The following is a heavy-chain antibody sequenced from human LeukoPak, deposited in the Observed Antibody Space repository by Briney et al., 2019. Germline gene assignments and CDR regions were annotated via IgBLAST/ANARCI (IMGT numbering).Heavy chain of an antibody. Sequence: ASVKVSCKASGYTFTSYDINWVRPATGQVLEWMGWMNPNSGNTGYAQKFQGRVTMTRNTSISTAYMELSSLRSEDTAVYYCARAYYDFWSGSYYYGMDVWGQGTTVTVSS. V-gene: IGHV1-8*01. CDR1: GYTFTSYD. CDR2: MNPNSGNT. J-gene: IGHJ6*02. D-gene: IGHD3-3*01. CDR3: ARAYYDFWSGSYYYGMDV.